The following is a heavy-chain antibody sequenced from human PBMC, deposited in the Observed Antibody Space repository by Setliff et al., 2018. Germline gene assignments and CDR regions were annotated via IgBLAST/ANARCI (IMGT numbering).Heavy chain of an antibody. CDR1: GFSLNSFR. CDR2: ISSTGDDI. CDR3: ARDRIGPFLSYMDG. V-gene: IGHV3-21*01. D-gene: IGHD3-3*02. Sequence: GGSLRLSCAASGFSLNSFRMTWIRQPPGKGLEWVSSISSTGDDIYYTDPVKGRFTISRDNAENSLYLQMNSLRVEDTAVYYCARDRIGPFLSYMDGWGKGTTVTVSS. J-gene: IGHJ6*03.